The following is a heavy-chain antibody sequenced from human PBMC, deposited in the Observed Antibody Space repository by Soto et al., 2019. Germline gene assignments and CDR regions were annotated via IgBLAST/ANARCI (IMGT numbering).Heavy chain of an antibody. CDR2: IYSGGST. CDR1: GFTVSSNY. D-gene: IGHD3-16*02. CDR3: GSKVHMITFGGVVVHAFDI. V-gene: IGHV3-53*04. Sequence: GGSLRLSCAASGFTVSSNYMSWVRQAPGKGLEWVSVIYSGGSTYYADSVKGRFTISRNNSKNTLYLQMNSLRAEDTAVYYCGSKVHMITFGGVVVHAFDIWGQGTMVTVSS. J-gene: IGHJ3*02.